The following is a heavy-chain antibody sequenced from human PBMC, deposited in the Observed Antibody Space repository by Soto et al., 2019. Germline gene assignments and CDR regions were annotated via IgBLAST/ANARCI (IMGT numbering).Heavy chain of an antibody. CDR2: IKSKTDGGTT. CDR1: GFPFTNAW. CDR3: TTDCPPAGGSCYGY. J-gene: IGHJ4*02. V-gene: IGHV3-15*07. D-gene: IGHD2-15*01. Sequence: GGSLRLSCVASGFPFTNAWMNWVRQAPGKGLEWVGRIKSKTDGGTTDYAAPVKGRFTISRDDSKNTLYLQMNSLKTEDTAVYYCTTDCPPAGGSCYGYWGQGTLVTVSS.